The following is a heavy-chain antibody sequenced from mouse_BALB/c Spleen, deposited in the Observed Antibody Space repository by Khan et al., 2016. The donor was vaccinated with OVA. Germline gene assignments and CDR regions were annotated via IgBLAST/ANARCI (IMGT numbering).Heavy chain of an antibody. V-gene: IGHV1-85*01. J-gene: IGHJ3*01. Sequence: QVQLQQSGAELVKPGASVKLSCKASGYTFTSYDINWVRQRPEQGLEWIGWMFPGDGSTKYNENFKGKATLTTDKSSSTAYMQLSRLTAEDSGAYSDARGGYGGFAYWGQGTLVTVSA. D-gene: IGHD2-14*01. CDR2: MFPGDGST. CDR1: GYTFTSYD. CDR3: ARGGYGGFAY.